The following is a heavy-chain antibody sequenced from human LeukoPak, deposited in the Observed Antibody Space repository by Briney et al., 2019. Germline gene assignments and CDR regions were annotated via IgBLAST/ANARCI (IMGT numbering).Heavy chain of an antibody. Sequence: GGSLRLSCAASGFTFSSYAMSWVRQAPGKGLEWVSAISGSGGSTYYADSVKGRFTISRDNSKNTLYLQMNSLRAEDTAVCYCAKDRGYSYGDNWFDPWGQGTLVTVSS. V-gene: IGHV3-23*01. CDR1: GFTFSSYA. J-gene: IGHJ5*02. CDR2: ISGSGGST. D-gene: IGHD5-18*01. CDR3: AKDRGYSYGDNWFDP.